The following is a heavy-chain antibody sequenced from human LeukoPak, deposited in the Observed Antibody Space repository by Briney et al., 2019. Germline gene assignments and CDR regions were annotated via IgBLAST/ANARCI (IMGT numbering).Heavy chain of an antibody. V-gene: IGHV3-9*01. Sequence: PGRSLRLSCAASGFTFDDYAMHWVRQAPGKGLEWVSGISWNSGSIGYADSVKGRFTISRDNAKNSLYLQMNSLRAEDTALYYCAKDHSSGWYVFVNWGQGTLVTVSS. CDR3: AKDHSSGWYVFVN. D-gene: IGHD6-19*01. J-gene: IGHJ4*02. CDR1: GFTFDDYA. CDR2: ISWNSGSI.